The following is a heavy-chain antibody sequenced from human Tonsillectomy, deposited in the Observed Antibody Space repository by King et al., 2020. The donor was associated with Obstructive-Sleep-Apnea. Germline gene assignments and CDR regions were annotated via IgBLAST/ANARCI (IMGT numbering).Heavy chain of an antibody. D-gene: IGHD6-13*01. Sequence: VQLVESGGGLVKPGGSLRLSCAASGFTFSDYYMSWIRQAPGKGLEWVSYISSSSSYTNYADSVKGRFTISRDNAKNSLYLQMNSLRAEDKAVYYCARVSTSLPGIAAAGPSGDYYGMDVWGQGTTVTVSS. V-gene: IGHV3-11*06. CDR1: GFTFSDYY. CDR3: ARVSTSLPGIAAAGPSGDYYGMDV. J-gene: IGHJ6*02. CDR2: ISSSSSYT.